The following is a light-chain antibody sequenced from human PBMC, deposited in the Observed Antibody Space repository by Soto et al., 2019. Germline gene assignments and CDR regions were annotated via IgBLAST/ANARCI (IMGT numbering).Light chain of an antibody. J-gene: IGLJ2*01. CDR3: SSYTTSSTVV. CDR2: DVY. Sequence: QSALTQPASVSGSPGQSITISCTGTSSDVGGYNYVSWFQQHPGKAPNLMIYDVYRRPSGVSSRFSGSKSGNTASLTISGLQAEDEADYYCSSYTTSSTVVFGGGTKLTVL. V-gene: IGLV2-14*01. CDR1: SSDVGGYNY.